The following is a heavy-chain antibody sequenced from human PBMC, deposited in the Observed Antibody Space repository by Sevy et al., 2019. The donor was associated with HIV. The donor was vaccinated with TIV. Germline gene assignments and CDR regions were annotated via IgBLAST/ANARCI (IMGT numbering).Heavy chain of an antibody. J-gene: IGHJ4*02. V-gene: IGHV5-51*01. CDR1: GYSFTKYW. D-gene: IGHD3-22*01. CDR2: IYPGDSDT. Sequence: GESLKISCKGSGYSFTKYWIGWVRQMPGKGLEWMGIIYPGDSDTRYRPSFQGQVTISADKSISTAYLQWSSRKASDTAMYYCTSLGGNDTSGYHFFDHWGQGTLVTVSS. CDR3: TSLGGNDTSGYHFFDH.